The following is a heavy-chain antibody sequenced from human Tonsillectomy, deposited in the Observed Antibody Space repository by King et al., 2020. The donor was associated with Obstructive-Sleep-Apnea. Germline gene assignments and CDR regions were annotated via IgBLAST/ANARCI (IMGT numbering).Heavy chain of an antibody. Sequence: VQLVQSGAEVKKPGASVKISCKASGYIFSNYYMHWVRQAPGQGLEWMGIINPIGGLTGSAQNLQGRVTMTRETSTSTVYMELSRLTSEDTAVYYCAREGNYYGSGTYYRHYYYAMDVWGQGTTVTVSS. CDR3: AREGNYYGSGTYYRHYYYAMDV. D-gene: IGHD3-10*01. V-gene: IGHV1-46*03. CDR1: GYIFSNYY. CDR2: INPIGGLT. J-gene: IGHJ6*02.